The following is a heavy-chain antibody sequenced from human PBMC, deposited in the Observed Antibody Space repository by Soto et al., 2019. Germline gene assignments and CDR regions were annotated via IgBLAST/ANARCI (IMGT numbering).Heavy chain of an antibody. V-gene: IGHV2-5*02. CDR1: GFSLDTRGMS. CDR3: APVLGYCSGGSCSCGPSDS. J-gene: IGHJ5*01. Sequence: SGPTLVNPTETLTLTCAFSGFSLDTRGMSVGWIRQPPGKALEWLALIYWDDDKRYSPSLKSRLTITKDTSINHVVLTMTNMDPVDPATFYCAPVLGYCSGGSCSCGPSDSWGQGTLVTVSS. CDR2: IYWDDDK. D-gene: IGHD2-15*01.